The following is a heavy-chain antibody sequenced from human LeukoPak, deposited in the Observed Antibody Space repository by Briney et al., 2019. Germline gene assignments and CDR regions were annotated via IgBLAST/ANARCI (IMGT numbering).Heavy chain of an antibody. Sequence: EASVKVSCKVSGYSLTELLIHWVRQPLGKGLEWMAGIDHENGEEVSAQNFQGRVTVAKDTSTDTAYMELSGLKSDDSAIYCCATEGDYSLDYWGQGTLVIVSS. CDR1: GYSLTELL. J-gene: IGHJ4*02. D-gene: IGHD2-15*01. CDR3: ATEGDYSLDY. V-gene: IGHV1-24*01. CDR2: IDHENGEE.